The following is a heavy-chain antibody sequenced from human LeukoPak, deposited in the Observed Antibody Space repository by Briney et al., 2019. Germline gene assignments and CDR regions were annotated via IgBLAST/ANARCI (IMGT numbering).Heavy chain of an antibody. D-gene: IGHD3-22*01. V-gene: IGHV4-34*01. CDR2: INHSGST. J-gene: IGHJ4*02. CDR1: GGSFSGYY. Sequence: PSETLSLTCAVYGGSFSGYYWSWIRQPPGKGLEWIGEINHSGSTNYNPSLKSQVTISVDTSKNQFSLKLSSVTAADTAVYYCARILTHYYDSSGYRFDYWGQGTLVTVSS. CDR3: ARILTHYYDSSGYRFDY.